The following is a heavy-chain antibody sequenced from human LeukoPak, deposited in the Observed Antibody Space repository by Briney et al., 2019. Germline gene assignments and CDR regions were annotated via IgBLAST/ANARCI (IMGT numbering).Heavy chain of an antibody. CDR1: GGSISSYY. D-gene: IGHD6-19*01. J-gene: IGHJ4*02. Sequence: SETLSLTCTVSGGSISSYYWSWIRQPPGKGLEWIGYIYYSGSTNYNPSLKSRVTISVDTSKNQFSLKLSSVTAADTAVHYCARGVPARYSSGWTDYWGQGTLVTVSS. CDR3: ARGVPARYSSGWTDY. V-gene: IGHV4-59*01. CDR2: IYYSGST.